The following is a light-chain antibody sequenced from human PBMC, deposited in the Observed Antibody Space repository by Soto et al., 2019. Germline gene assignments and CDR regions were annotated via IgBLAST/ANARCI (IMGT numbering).Light chain of an antibody. Sequence: ENVLTQSPGTLSLSPGERATLSCRASQSVSSSYLAWYQQKPGQAPRLLIYGASSRATGIPDRFSGSGSGTDFTLTIRRMETEDFAVYYCQQYGSSGLTFGGGTKVDIK. CDR3: QQYGSSGLT. V-gene: IGKV3-20*01. CDR1: QSVSSSY. CDR2: GAS. J-gene: IGKJ4*01.